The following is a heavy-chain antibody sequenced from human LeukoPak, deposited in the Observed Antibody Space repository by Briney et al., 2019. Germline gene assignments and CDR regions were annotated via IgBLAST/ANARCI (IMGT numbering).Heavy chain of an antibody. CDR2: IYHSGAT. V-gene: IGHV4-38-2*02. Sequence: SETLSLTCTVSGYSISSSYYWGWIRQPPGKGLEWIGSIYHSGATYYNPSLKSRVTISIDTSKNQFSLKVSSVTAADTAVYYCARDSPPGDEQVFGYWGQGTLVTVSS. D-gene: IGHD3-10*01. J-gene: IGHJ4*02. CDR1: GYSISSSYY. CDR3: ARDSPPGDEQVFGY.